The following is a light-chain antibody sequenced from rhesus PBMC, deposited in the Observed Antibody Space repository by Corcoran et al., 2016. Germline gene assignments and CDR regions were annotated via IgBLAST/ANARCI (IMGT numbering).Light chain of an antibody. V-gene: IGLV7-76*01. CDR2: NTN. CDR3: LLYFSGQLV. CDR1: TGAVTSGNY. J-gene: IGLJ6*01. Sequence: QAVVTQEPSLTVSPGGTVTLTCGPSTGAVTSGNYPNWFQQKPGQAPRGRIYNTNSRPSWTPARFSGSRAGGKAALTLSGAQSEEGAEYYCLLYFSGQLVFGGGTILTVL.